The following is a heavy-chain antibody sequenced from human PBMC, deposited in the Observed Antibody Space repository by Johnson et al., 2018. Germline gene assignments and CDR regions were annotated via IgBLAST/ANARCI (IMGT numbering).Heavy chain of an antibody. Sequence: EVQLVESGGISVQPGGSLRLSCAASGLTFDNFAMNWVRQVAGKGLEWVSAISGDATYIYYADSVKGRFTISRDNSKNTLYLQMNSLRAEDTALYYCVKGGLKAAVSPFDSWGQVTLVTVSS. V-gene: IGHV3-23*04. D-gene: IGHD6-13*01. J-gene: IGHJ4*02. CDR2: ISGDATYI. CDR3: VKGGLKAAVSPFDS. CDR1: GLTFDNFA.